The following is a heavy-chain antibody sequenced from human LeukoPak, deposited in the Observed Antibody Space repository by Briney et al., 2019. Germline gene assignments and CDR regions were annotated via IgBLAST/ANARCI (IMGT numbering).Heavy chain of an antibody. Sequence: AGGSLRLSCSASGFTFSSYEMNWVRQAPGKGLEWISYITGSGDTIYYADSVKGRFTISRDNAKNSLFLQMNSLTADDTAVYYCARDAAYGYDRFDYWGQGTQVTVSS. J-gene: IGHJ4*02. D-gene: IGHD4-17*01. CDR3: ARDAAYGYDRFDY. CDR1: GFTFSSYE. V-gene: IGHV3-48*03. CDR2: ITGSGDTI.